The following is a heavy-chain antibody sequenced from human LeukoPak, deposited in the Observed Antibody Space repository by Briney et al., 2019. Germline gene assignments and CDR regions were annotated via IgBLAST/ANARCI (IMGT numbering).Heavy chain of an antibody. CDR2: IYYSGST. D-gene: IGHD2-21*02. CDR1: GGSISSYY. J-gene: IGHJ4*02. Sequence: SSETLSLTCTVSGGSISSYYWSWIRQPPGKGLEWIGYIYYSGSTNYNPSLKSRVTISVDTSKNQFSLKLSSVTAADTAVYYCARGGAQNIVVVTARFDYWGQGTLVTVSS. V-gene: IGHV4-59*01. CDR3: ARGGAQNIVVVTARFDY.